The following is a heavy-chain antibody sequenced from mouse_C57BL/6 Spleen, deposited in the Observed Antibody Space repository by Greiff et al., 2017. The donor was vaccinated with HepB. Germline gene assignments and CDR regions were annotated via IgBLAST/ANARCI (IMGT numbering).Heavy chain of an antibody. V-gene: IGHV1-82*01. D-gene: IGHD1-1*01. CDR2: IYPGDGDT. J-gene: IGHJ1*03. CDR3: ARNYYGSSSYWYFDV. CDR1: GYAFSSSW. Sequence: VQLQESGPELVKPGASVKISCKASGYAFSSSWMNWVKQRPGKGLEWIGRIYPGDGDTNYNGKFKGKATLTADKSSSTAYMQIGSLTSEDSAVYFCARNYYGSSSYWYFDVWGTGTTGTVSS.